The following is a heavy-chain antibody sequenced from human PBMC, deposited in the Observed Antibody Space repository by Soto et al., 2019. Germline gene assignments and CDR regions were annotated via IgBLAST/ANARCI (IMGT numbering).Heavy chain of an antibody. CDR3: ARVRISVLGYGMDV. Sequence: QVQLVQSGAEVKKPGASVKVSCKASGYTFTSYAMHWVRQAPGQRLEWMGWINAGNGNTKYSQKFQGRVTITRDTSASTAYMELSSLRSEDTAVYYCARVRISVLGYGMDVWGQGTTVTVSS. D-gene: IGHD1-20*01. CDR2: INAGNGNT. CDR1: GYTFTSYA. J-gene: IGHJ6*02. V-gene: IGHV1-3*01.